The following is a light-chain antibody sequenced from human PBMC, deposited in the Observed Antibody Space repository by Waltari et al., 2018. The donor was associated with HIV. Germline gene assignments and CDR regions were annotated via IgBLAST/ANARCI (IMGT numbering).Light chain of an antibody. CDR2: DVS. Sequence: SALTQPASVSGSPGQSITFSCIGTSSDVGDYNSVSWYQQLPGKAPRLMIYDVSKRPSGVSNRFSGSKSGNTASLTISGLQADDEADYYCCSYAGSSTYVFGTGTKVTVL. CDR1: SSDVGDYNS. V-gene: IGLV2-23*02. CDR3: CSYAGSSTYV. J-gene: IGLJ1*01.